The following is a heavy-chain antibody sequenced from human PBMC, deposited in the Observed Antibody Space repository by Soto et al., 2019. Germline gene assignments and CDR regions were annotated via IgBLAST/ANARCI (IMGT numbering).Heavy chain of an antibody. CDR1: GGTFSSYA. CDR2: IIPIFGTA. CDR3: ARESYGDYQPYDYGMDV. J-gene: IGHJ6*02. Sequence: SVKVSCKASGGTFSSYAISWVRQAPGQGLEWMGGIIPIFGTANYAQKFQGRVTITADESTSTAYMELSSLRSEDTAVYYCARESYGDYQPYDYGMDVWGQGTTVTVSS. V-gene: IGHV1-69*13. D-gene: IGHD4-17*01.